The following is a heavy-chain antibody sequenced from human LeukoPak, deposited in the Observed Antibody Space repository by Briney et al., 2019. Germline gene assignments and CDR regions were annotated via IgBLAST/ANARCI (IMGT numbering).Heavy chain of an antibody. CDR2: MSYGGQNE. CDR1: GLTFSGYD. CDR3: AKLYGSGIRYYFDY. J-gene: IGHJ4*02. Sequence: GGSLRLSCAASGLTFSGYDMHWVRRAPGKGPEGGAVMSYGGQNERYADSVKGRFTVSRDNPENTVYLEMNSLRAEDTAVYYCAKLYGSGIRYYFDYWGQGTLVTVSS. D-gene: IGHD3-10*01. V-gene: IGHV3-30*18.